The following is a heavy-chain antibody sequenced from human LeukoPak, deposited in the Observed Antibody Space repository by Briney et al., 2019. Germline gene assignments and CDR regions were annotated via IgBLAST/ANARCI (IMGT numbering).Heavy chain of an antibody. J-gene: IGHJ4*02. D-gene: IGHD6-13*01. CDR1: GGTFSSYA. CDR2: IIPIFGTA. V-gene: IGHV1-69*05. CDR3: ARGFAAAGIKPFDY. Sequence: ASVKVSCKASGGTFSSYAISWVRQAPGQGLEWMGGIIPIFGTANYAQKFQGRVTITTDESTSTAYMELSSLRSEDTAVYYCARGFAAAGIKPFDYWGQGTLVTVSS.